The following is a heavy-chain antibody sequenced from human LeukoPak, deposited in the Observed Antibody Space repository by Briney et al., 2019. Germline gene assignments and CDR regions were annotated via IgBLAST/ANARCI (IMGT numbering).Heavy chain of an antibody. CDR3: ARGPDYYMDV. CDR2: INPNSGGT. J-gene: IGHJ6*03. CDR1: GYTFTSYG. Sequence: ASVKVSCKASGYTFTSYGISWVRQAPGQGLEWMGWINPNSGGTNYAQKFQGRVTMTRDTSISTAYMELSRLRSDDTAVYYCARGPDYYMDVWGKGTTVTVSS. V-gene: IGHV1-2*02.